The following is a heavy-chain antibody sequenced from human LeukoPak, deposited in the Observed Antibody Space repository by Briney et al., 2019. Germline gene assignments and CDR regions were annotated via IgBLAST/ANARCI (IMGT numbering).Heavy chain of an antibody. CDR2: INPSGGST. V-gene: IGHV1-46*01. CDR3: ARVSLSGPPGDY. CDR1: GYTFTSYY. J-gene: IGHJ4*02. Sequence: WASVKVSCKASGYTFTSYYMHWVRQAPGQGLEWMGIINPSGGSTSYAQKFQGRVTMTRDTSTSTVYMELSSLGSEDTAVYYCARVSLSGPPGDYWGQGTLVTVSS. D-gene: IGHD6-19*01.